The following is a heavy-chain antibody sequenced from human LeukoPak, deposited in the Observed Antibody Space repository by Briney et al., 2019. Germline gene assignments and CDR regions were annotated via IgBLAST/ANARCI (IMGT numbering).Heavy chain of an antibody. D-gene: IGHD2-2*01. CDR1: GFTFSSYA. J-gene: IGHJ3*02. Sequence: GGSLRLSCAASGFTFSSYAMHWVRQAPGKGLEWVAVISYDGSNKYYADSVKGRFTISRDNSKNTLYLQMNSLRAEDTAVYYCARVQDIVVVPAGGAFDIWGQGTMVTVSS. CDR3: ARVQDIVVVPAGGAFDI. CDR2: ISYDGSNK. V-gene: IGHV3-30-3*01.